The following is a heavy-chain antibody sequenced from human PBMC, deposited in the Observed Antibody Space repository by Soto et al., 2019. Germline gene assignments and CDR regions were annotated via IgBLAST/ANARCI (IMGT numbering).Heavy chain of an antibody. Sequence: PSETLSLTCTVSGGSIISYYWSWIRQPPGKGLEWIGYIYYSGSINYNPSLKSRVTISVDTSKNQFSLKLSSVTAADTAVYYCARVWGGAFDFWGQGTMVTVSS. J-gene: IGHJ3*01. CDR3: ARVWGGAFDF. D-gene: IGHD3-10*01. V-gene: IGHV4-59*01. CDR1: GGSIISYY. CDR2: IYYSGSI.